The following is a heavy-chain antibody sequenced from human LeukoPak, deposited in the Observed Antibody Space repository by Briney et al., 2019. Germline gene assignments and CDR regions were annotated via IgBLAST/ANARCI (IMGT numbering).Heavy chain of an antibody. Sequence: GGSLRLSCAASGFTFSSYSMNWVRQAPGKGLEWVSSISSSSSYIYYADSVKGRFTISRDNAKNSLYLQMNSPRAEDTAVHYCARDPKPSYSGGYFGWFDPWGQGTLVTVSS. J-gene: IGHJ5*02. V-gene: IGHV3-21*01. CDR1: GFTFSSYS. D-gene: IGHD1-26*01. CDR3: ARDPKPSYSGGYFGWFDP. CDR2: ISSSSSYI.